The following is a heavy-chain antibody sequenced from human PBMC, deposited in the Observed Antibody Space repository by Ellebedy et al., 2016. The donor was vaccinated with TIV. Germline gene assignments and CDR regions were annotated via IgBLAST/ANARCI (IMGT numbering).Heavy chain of an antibody. CDR3: AREGASPLDY. J-gene: IGHJ4*02. CDR2: ISITSSTI. Sequence: PGGSLRLSCAASGFTLSNYEMNWVRQAPGKGLEWVSYISITSSTIYYADSVKGRFTISKDNAKNSLYLEMSRLRAEDTAVYYCAREGASPLDYWGQGTLVTVSS. V-gene: IGHV3-48*03. CDR1: GFTLSNYE.